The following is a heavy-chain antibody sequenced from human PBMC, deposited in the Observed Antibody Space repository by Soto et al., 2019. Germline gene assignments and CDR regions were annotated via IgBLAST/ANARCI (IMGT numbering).Heavy chain of an antibody. Sequence: EVQLLESGGGLIQPGGSLRLSCAASGFTFSSYAMSWVRQAPGKGLAWVSGITNNGERTYYADSVKGRFTISRDASKNMLYLQIHSLSSEDTAVYYCSQESFQAELPLFYYWGQGTLVTFSS. CDR3: SQESFQAELPLFYY. CDR1: GFTFSSYA. D-gene: IGHD1-26*01. CDR2: ITNNGERT. J-gene: IGHJ4*01. V-gene: IGHV3-23*01.